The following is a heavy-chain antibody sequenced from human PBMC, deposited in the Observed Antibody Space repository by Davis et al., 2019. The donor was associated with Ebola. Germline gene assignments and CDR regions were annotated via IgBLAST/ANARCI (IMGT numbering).Heavy chain of an antibody. CDR1: GFTFSGYA. J-gene: IGHJ4*02. D-gene: IGHD3-10*01. Sequence: GESLKISCVASGFTFSGYAMHWVRQAPGKGLEWVAVISYDGSNKYYADSVKGRFTISRDNSKNTLYLQVNSLRAEDTAVYYCARSFSGAGYLDYWGQGTLVTVSS. V-gene: IGHV3-30*04. CDR3: ARSFSGAGYLDY. CDR2: ISYDGSNK.